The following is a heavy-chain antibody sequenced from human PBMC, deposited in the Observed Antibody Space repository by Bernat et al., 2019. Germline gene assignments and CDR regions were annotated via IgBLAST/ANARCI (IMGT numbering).Heavy chain of an antibody. V-gene: IGHV2-5*02. D-gene: IGHD5-18*01. CDR1: GLSLSSSEVG. J-gene: IGHJ4*02. CDR2: IYGADDQ. Sequence: QITLKESGPTVVKPTQTLTLTCTFSGLSLSSSEVGVGWIRQPPGKALEWLALIYGADDQRYSPSLNSRVTITKDTSKNQVVLTMTNMDPVDTATYYCAHMQGDSYGALNFDSWGQGTLVTVSS. CDR3: AHMQGDSYGALNFDS.